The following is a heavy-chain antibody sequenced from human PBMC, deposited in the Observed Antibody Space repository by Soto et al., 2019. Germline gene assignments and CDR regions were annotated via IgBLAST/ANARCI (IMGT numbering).Heavy chain of an antibody. CDR2: ISAYNGNT. V-gene: IGHV1-18*01. CDR1: GYTFTSYG. CDR3: ARNYYDILTGYYKSYYYYGMDV. Sequence: QVQLVQSGAEVKKPGASVKVSCKASGYTFTSYGISWVRQAPGQGLDWMGWISAYNGNTNYAQKLQGRVTMTTDTSTRTAYMELRSLRSDDTAVYYCARNYYDILTGYYKSYYYYGMDVWGQGTTVTGSS. J-gene: IGHJ6*02. D-gene: IGHD3-9*01.